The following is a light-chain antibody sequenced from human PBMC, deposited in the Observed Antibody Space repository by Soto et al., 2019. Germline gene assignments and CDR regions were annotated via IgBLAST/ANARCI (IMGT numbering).Light chain of an antibody. CDR2: GAA. V-gene: IGKV3-11*01. Sequence: EIVLTQSPATLSLSPGDRTTLSCRASQTVFTALAWYQTQPGQAPSLLIYGAANRASGIPARFSGSRSGTAFTLTISSLQPEDFGIFYGQQQSHRPLTFGGGTKVEIK. CDR1: QTVFTA. CDR3: QQQSHRPLT. J-gene: IGKJ4*01.